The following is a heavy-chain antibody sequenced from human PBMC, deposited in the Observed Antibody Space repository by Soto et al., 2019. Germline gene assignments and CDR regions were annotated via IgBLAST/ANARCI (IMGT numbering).Heavy chain of an antibody. CDR2: ISAYNGDT. CDR1: GYTFTSYG. Sequence: QVQLVQSCAEVRKPGASVKVACKASGYTFTSYGISWVRQAPGQGLEWMGWISAYNGDTNYGQKLQGRVTMTTDTSTSTAYMELRSLRSDDTAVYYCARARGRYCSGGSCHVFDYWGQGTLVTVSS. J-gene: IGHJ4*02. CDR3: ARARGRYCSGGSCHVFDY. V-gene: IGHV1-18*01. D-gene: IGHD2-15*01.